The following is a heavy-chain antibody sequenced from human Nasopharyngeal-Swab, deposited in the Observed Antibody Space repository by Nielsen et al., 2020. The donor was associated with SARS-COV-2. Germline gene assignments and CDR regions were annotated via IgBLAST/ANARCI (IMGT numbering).Heavy chain of an antibody. Sequence: SLKISCAASGFTFDDYAMHWVRQAPGKGLEWVSGISWSSGSIGYADSVKGRFTISRDNAKNSLYLQMNSLRAEDTALYYCAKDTAYYPVVAFDIWGQGTMVTVSS. CDR2: ISWSSGSI. CDR1: GFTFDDYA. D-gene: IGHD3-10*01. CDR3: AKDTAYYPVVAFDI. V-gene: IGHV3-9*01. J-gene: IGHJ3*02.